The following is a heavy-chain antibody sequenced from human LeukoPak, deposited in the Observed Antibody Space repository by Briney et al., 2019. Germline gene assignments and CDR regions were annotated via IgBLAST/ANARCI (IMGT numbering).Heavy chain of an antibody. Sequence: GASVKVSCKASGYTFTSYDINWVRQATGQGVEWMGWMNPNSGNTGYAQKFQGRVTMTRNTSISTAYMELSSLRSEDTAVYYCARGLGRLRRPGGDYWGQGTLVTVSS. CDR2: MNPNSGNT. D-gene: IGHD4-17*01. V-gene: IGHV1-8*01. J-gene: IGHJ4*02. CDR3: ARGLGRLRRPGGDY. CDR1: GYTFTSYD.